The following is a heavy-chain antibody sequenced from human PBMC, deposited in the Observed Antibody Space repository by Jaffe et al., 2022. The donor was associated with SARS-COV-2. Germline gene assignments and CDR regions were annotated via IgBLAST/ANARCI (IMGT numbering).Heavy chain of an antibody. CDR3: ARDYIAVARLEDYYGMDV. V-gene: IGHV1-8*01. J-gene: IGHJ6*02. CDR1: GYTFTSYD. Sequence: QVQLVQSGAEVKKPGASVKVSCKASGYTFTSYDINWVRQATGQGLEWMGWMNPNSGNTGYAQKFQGRVTMTRNTSISTAYMELSSLRSEDTAVYYCARDYIAVARLEDYYGMDVWGQGTTVTVSS. D-gene: IGHD6-19*01. CDR2: MNPNSGNT.